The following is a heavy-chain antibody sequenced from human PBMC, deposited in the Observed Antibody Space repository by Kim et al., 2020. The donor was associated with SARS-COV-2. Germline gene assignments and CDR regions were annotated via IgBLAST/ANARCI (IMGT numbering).Heavy chain of an antibody. CDR3: TRVPGTPLAFWDAFDI. D-gene: IGHD1-1*01. CDR1: GFTFSDSA. CDR2: IRSKANTYAT. Sequence: GGSLRLSCAASGFTFSDSAIHWVRQASGKGLEWVCRIRSKANTYATAYTASVKGRFTISRDDSKNTAYLQMNSLETEDTAVYFCTRVPGTPLAFWDAFDIWGQGTMVTVSS. V-gene: IGHV3-73*01. J-gene: IGHJ3*02.